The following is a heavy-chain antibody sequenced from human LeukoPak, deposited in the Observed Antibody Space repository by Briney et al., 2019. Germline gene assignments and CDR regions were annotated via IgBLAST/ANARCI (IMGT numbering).Heavy chain of an antibody. CDR1: GFTFNSYS. V-gene: IGHV3-21*01. CDR2: ISSSSSYI. CDR3: ARAVEYQLLRTWYSSGWYFDY. D-gene: IGHD6-19*01. J-gene: IGHJ4*02. Sequence: GGSLRLSCAASGFTFNSYSMNWVRQAPGKGLEWVSSISSSSSYIYYADSVKGRFTISGDNAKNSLYLQMNSLRAEDTAVYYCARAVEYQLLRTWYSSGWYFDYWGQGTLVTVSS.